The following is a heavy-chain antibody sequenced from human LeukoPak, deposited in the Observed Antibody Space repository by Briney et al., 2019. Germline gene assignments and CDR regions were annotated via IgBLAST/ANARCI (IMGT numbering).Heavy chain of an antibody. Sequence: MASETLSLTCAVYGGSFSGYSWSWIRQPPGKGLEWIGEINHSGSTNYNPSLKSRVTISVDTSKNQFSLKLSSVTAADTAVYYCARVYSAYDFLGEDYWGQGTLVTVSS. J-gene: IGHJ4*02. V-gene: IGHV4-34*01. CDR2: INHSGST. CDR3: ARVYSAYDFLGEDY. CDR1: GGSFSGYS. D-gene: IGHD5-12*01.